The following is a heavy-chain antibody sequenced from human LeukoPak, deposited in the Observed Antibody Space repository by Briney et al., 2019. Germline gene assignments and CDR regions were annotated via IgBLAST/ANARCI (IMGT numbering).Heavy chain of an antibody. J-gene: IGHJ4*02. V-gene: IGHV3-7*01. Sequence: GGSLRLSCAAAGFTFSDFWMSWVRQAPGKGLEWVAIIKQGGSEKYYVDSVKGRFTISRDNAKNSLYLQMNSLRAEDTAVYYCGRDSESRTEAGPRFDYWGQGTLVTVSS. CDR3: GRDSESRTEAGPRFDY. CDR1: GFTFSDFW. D-gene: IGHD6-19*01. CDR2: IKQGGSEK.